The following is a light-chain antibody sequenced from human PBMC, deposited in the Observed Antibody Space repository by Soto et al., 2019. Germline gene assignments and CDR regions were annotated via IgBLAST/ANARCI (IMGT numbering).Light chain of an antibody. CDR3: QHYNSYSEA. V-gene: IGKV1-5*03. J-gene: IGKJ1*01. Sequence: DIQMTQSPSTLSASVGDTVTVTCRDSQSISSWLAWYQQTQGKAPNLXIYKASTLKSGVPSRFSGSGAGTEFTLTISSLQPDDVATYYCQHYNSYSEAFGQGTKVDIK. CDR2: KAS. CDR1: QSISSW.